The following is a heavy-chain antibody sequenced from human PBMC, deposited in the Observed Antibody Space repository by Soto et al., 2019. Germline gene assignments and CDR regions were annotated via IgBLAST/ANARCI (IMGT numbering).Heavy chain of an antibody. CDR3: ARDLGYALPGY. CDR2: INAGNGNT. J-gene: IGHJ4*02. Sequence: QVQLVKSGAEEKKPGASVKVSCKASGYTFTSYAMHWVRQAPGQRLEWMGWINAGNGNTKYSQKIQGRVTITRDTSASTAFMELCILRSEDTAVYYCARDLGYALPGYWGQGTLVTVSS. CDR1: GYTFTSYA. V-gene: IGHV1-3*05. D-gene: IGHD2-15*01.